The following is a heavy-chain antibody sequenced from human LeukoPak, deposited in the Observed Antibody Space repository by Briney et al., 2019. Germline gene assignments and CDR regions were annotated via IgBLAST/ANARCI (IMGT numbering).Heavy chain of an antibody. V-gene: IGHV4-34*01. Sequence: SETLSLTCAVYGGSFSGYYWSWIRQPPGKGQEWIGEINHSGSTNYNPSLKSRVTISVDTSKNQFSLKLSSVTAADTAVYYCARDTPNHYYDSSGYYYDYWGQGTLVTVSS. J-gene: IGHJ4*02. CDR3: ARDTPNHYYDSSGYYYDY. CDR1: GGSFSGYY. CDR2: INHSGST. D-gene: IGHD3-22*01.